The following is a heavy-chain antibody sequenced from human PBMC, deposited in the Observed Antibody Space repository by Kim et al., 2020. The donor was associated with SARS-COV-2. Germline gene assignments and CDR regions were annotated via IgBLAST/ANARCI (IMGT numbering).Heavy chain of an antibody. V-gene: IGHV3-9*01. CDR2: ISWNSGSI. CDR1: GFTFDDYA. D-gene: IGHD3-10*01. J-gene: IGHJ6*02. CDR3: AKAYGSGPRKRDYYYYGMDV. Sequence: GGSLRLSCAASGFTFDDYAMHWVRQAPGKGLEWVSGISWNSGSIGYADSVKGRFTISRDNAKNSLYLQMNSLRAEDTALYYCAKAYGSGPRKRDYYYYGMDVWGQGTTVTVSS.